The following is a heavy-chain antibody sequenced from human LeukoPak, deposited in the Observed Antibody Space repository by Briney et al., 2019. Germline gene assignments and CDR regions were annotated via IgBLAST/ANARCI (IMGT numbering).Heavy chain of an antibody. J-gene: IGHJ4*02. CDR2: ISYDGEIK. CDR3: ATPHYGGYYDMFDS. CDR1: GFDISSSA. D-gene: IGHD4-17*01. Sequence: GGSLRLSCAASGFDISSSAMHWVRQAPGKGLEWVAVISYDGEIKYFADSVKGRFTMSRDSSNNTIFLEMNTLRPDDTGVYFCATPHYGGYYDMFDSWGPGTQVIVSS. V-gene: IGHV3-30*03.